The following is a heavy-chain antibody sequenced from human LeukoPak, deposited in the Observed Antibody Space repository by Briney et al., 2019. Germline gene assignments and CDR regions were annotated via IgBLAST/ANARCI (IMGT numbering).Heavy chain of an antibody. J-gene: IGHJ4*02. V-gene: IGHV1-69*04. CDR1: GGTFSSYA. CDR2: IIPILGIA. D-gene: IGHD5-18*01. CDR3: ATINTAMVTGYFDY. Sequence: SVSVSCKASGGTFSSYAISWVRQAPGQGLEWMGRIIPILGIANYAQKFQGRVTITADKSTRTAYMELSSLRSEDTAVYYCATINTAMVTGYFDYWGQGTLVTVSS.